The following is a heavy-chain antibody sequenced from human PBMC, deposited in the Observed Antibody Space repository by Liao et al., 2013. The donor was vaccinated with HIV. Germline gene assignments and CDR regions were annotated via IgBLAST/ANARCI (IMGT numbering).Heavy chain of an antibody. CDR2: IYNNGIT. Sequence: QVQLQESGPGLVKPSQTLSLTCTVSGGSISSDYYYWSWIRQPAGKGLEWIGRIYNNGITNYNPSLKSRVTISVDTSKNQFSLKLSSVTAADTAVYFCARESRIFGVISGGYHYYYYMDVWGKGTTVTVSS. CDR1: GGSISSDYYY. CDR3: ARESRIFGVISGGYHYYYYMDV. J-gene: IGHJ6*03. V-gene: IGHV4-61*02. D-gene: IGHD3-3*01.